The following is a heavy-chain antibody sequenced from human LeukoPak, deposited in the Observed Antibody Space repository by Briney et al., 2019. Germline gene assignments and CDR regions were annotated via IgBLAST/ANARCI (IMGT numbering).Heavy chain of an antibody. D-gene: IGHD4-17*01. Sequence: PSETLSLTCTVSGGSISSYYWTWIRQPAGKGLEWIGRIYTSGSTNYNPSLRSRVTVSVDTSKNQFSLKLSSVTAADTAVYYCARALDYGDYPLDYWGQGTLVTVSS. CDR2: IYTSGST. CDR1: GGSISSYY. J-gene: IGHJ4*02. CDR3: ARALDYGDYPLDY. V-gene: IGHV4-4*07.